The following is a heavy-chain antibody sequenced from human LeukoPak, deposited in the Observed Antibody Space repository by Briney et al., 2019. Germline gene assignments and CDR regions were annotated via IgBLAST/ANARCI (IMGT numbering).Heavy chain of an antibody. V-gene: IGHV4-34*01. J-gene: IGHJ4*02. D-gene: IGHD3-16*01. CDR1: GGSFSGYY. CDR3: XSXFXXYDXXXSKNGSFDY. Sequence: SETLSLTCAVYGGSFSGYYWSWIRQPPGKGLEWIGEINHSGSTNYNPSLKSRVTISVYTSKNQFSLKLSSVTAADTAVYYYXSXFXXYDXXXSKNGSFDYWGQGTLVTVSS. CDR2: INHSGST.